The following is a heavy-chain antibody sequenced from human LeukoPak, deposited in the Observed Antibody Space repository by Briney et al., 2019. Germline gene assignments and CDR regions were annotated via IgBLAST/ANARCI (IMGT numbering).Heavy chain of an antibody. V-gene: IGHV4-59*01. CDR1: GVSISRYY. Sequence: WWTLPLTCPVPGVSISRYYWTWIRQPPGKGLDWIGYIYYGGRTIYNPSLMSRGTVSLDTSRNQSYLRPNSVTHPGTAVYYCARVSSGSRRDGYHVVHYWGQGPRVTVSS. D-gene: IGHD5-24*01. CDR2: IYYGGRT. CDR3: ARVSSGSRRDGYHVVHY. J-gene: IGHJ4*02.